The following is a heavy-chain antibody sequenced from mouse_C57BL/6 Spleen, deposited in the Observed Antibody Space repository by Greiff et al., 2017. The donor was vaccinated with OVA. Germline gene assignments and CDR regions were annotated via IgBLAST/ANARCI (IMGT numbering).Heavy chain of an antibody. CDR2: IWSDGST. CDR1: GFSLTSYG. V-gene: IGHV2-6*03. CDR3: ARSGDYDYEYYFDD. Sequence: QVQLKESGPGLVAPSQSLSITCTVSGFSLTSYGVHWVRQPPGKGLEWLVVIWSDGSTTYNSALKSRLSISKDNSKSQVFLKMNSLQTDDTAMYYCARSGDYDYEYYFDDWGQGTTLTVSS. D-gene: IGHD2-4*01. J-gene: IGHJ2*01.